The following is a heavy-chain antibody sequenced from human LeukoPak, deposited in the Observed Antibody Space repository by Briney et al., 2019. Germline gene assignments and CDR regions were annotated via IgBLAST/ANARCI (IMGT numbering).Heavy chain of an antibody. J-gene: IGHJ4*02. D-gene: IGHD3-16*01. CDR2: IYYSGST. V-gene: IGHV4-59*01. Sequence: SETLSLTCTVSGGSISSYYWSWIRQPPGKGLERIGYIYYSGSTNYNPSLKSRVTISVDTSKNQFSLKLSSVTAADTAVYYCARVITVRGVIFDYWGQGTLVTVSS. CDR3: ARVITVRGVIFDY. CDR1: GGSISSYY.